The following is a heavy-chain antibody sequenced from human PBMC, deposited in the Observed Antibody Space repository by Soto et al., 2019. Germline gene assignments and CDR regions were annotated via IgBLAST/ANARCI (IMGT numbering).Heavy chain of an antibody. CDR2: ISGSGGST. D-gene: IGHD2-2*01. CDR3: AKDPGYCSSTSCPWYFDF. Sequence: GGSLRLSCEASGFTFSSYAMSWVRQAPGKGLEWVSTISGSGGSTFYPDSVKGRFTISRDNSKNTVYLQVNSLRGEDTATYYCAKDPGYCSSTSCPWYFDFWGQGTLVTVSS. J-gene: IGHJ4*02. CDR1: GFTFSSYA. V-gene: IGHV3-23*01.